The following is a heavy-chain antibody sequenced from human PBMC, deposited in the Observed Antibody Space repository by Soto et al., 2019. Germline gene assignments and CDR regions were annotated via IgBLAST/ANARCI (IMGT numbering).Heavy chain of an antibody. CDR1: GGPFSSYA. Sequence: SVQVSCKASGGPFSSYAISWVRQAPGQGLEWMGGIIPIFGTANYAQKFQGRVTITADESTSTAYMELSSLRSEDTAVYYCARGGCGLHGAGGWPHDWGQGSLVTVSS. CDR2: IIPIFGTA. J-gene: IGHJ4*02. V-gene: IGHV1-69*13. CDR3: ARGGCGLHGAGGWPHD. D-gene: IGHD3-16*01.